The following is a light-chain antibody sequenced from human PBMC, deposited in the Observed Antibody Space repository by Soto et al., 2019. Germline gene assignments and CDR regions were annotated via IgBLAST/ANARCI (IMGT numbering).Light chain of an antibody. CDR2: RAS. J-gene: IGKJ1*01. V-gene: IGKV3-15*01. CDR3: QQYGSSRT. Sequence: EILLTQSPGALAVSPGEVATLSCRASQSVRDNLAWYQQKPGQAPRLLIYRASIRSTGVPARFSGSGSGTEFTLTISGLQSEDFAVYYCQQYGSSRTFGQGTKVDIK. CDR1: QSVRDN.